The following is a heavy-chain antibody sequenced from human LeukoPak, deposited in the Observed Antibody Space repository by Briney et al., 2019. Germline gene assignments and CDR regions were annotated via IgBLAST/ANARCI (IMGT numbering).Heavy chain of an antibody. CDR3: AREKKGYDLN. D-gene: IGHD3-3*01. Sequence: GGSLRLSCAASGFTFSSYGMSWVRQAPGEGLEWVSAISDSGGSTYYTDSVKGRFTISRDNSKNTLYLQMNSLRAEDTAVYYCAREKKGYDLNWGQGTLVTVSS. V-gene: IGHV3-23*01. CDR2: ISDSGGST. CDR1: GFTFSSYG. J-gene: IGHJ4*01.